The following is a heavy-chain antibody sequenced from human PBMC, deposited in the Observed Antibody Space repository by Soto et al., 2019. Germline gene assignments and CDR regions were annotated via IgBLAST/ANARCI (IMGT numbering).Heavy chain of an antibody. Sequence: QVQLQESGPGLVRPSQTLSLTCTVSGGSIGSESYYWSWIRQHPGKGLEWIGYIYYSGSTFYNPSLKSRLXIXVXXSKNQFSLKLSSVTAADTAVYYCARLLTPDWYFDLWGRGTLVTVSS. V-gene: IGHV4-31*03. CDR2: IYYSGST. CDR3: ARLLTPDWYFDL. CDR1: GGSIGSESYY. J-gene: IGHJ2*01.